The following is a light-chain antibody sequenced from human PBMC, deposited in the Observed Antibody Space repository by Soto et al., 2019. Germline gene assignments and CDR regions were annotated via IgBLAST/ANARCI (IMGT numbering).Light chain of an antibody. CDR3: QQYNQWPIT. J-gene: IGKJ5*01. Sequence: EIVMTQSPATLTVSPGERATLSCRASQSAGTNLAWYQHKPGQAPRLLIHGAFTRATGIPARFSGSGSGTEFTLTISSLQSEDFAVFYCQQYNQWPITFGQGTRLEI. CDR2: GAF. CDR1: QSAGTN. V-gene: IGKV3-15*01.